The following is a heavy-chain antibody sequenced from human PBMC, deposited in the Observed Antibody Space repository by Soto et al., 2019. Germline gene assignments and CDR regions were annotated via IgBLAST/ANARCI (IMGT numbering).Heavy chain of an antibody. V-gene: IGHV3-30*18. Sequence: GSLRLSCAASGFTFSSYGMHWVRQAPGKGLEWVAVISYDGSNKYYADSVKGRFTISRDNSKNTLYLQMNSLRAEDTAVYYCAKAYVSSSRWFDPWGQGTLVTVSS. CDR3: AKAYVSSSRWFDP. D-gene: IGHD6-13*01. CDR2: ISYDGSNK. CDR1: GFTFSSYG. J-gene: IGHJ5*02.